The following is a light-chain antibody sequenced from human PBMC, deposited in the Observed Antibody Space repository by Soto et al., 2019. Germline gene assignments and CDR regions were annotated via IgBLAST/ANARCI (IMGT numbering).Light chain of an antibody. CDR1: SSDVGGYNR. J-gene: IGLJ3*02. CDR2: EVS. CDR3: SSFTGSSTWV. Sequence: QSALTQPASVSGSLGQSITISCTGTSSDVGGYNRVSWSQQHPGKAPKLMIYEVSNRPSGVSNRFSGSKSGNTASLTISGLQPEDEADYYCSSFTGSSTWVFGGGNTLTVL. V-gene: IGLV2-14*01.